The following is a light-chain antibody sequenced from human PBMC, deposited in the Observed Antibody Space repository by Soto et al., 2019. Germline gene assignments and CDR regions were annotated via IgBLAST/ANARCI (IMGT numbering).Light chain of an antibody. Sequence: DIQRTQSPSSLSASVGDRVTITCRASQGISSWLAWYQQKPEKAPKSLIYAASSLQSGVPSRFSVSGSGTEFTLAISSMKPDDFATYDCQQHNSYWTFGQGTKVDIK. CDR3: QQHNSYWT. CDR1: QGISSW. J-gene: IGKJ1*01. V-gene: IGKV1D-16*01. CDR2: AAS.